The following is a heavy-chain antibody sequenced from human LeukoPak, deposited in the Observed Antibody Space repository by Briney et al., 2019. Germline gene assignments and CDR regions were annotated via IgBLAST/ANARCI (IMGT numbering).Heavy chain of an antibody. CDR1: GYTFTSYD. Sequence: GASVKVSCKASGYTFTSYDINWVRQATGQGLEWMGWMNPNSGNTGYAQKFQGRVTITADKSTSTAYMELSSLRSEDTAVYYCASYFYDSSGYYSRNFDYWGQGTLVTVSS. J-gene: IGHJ4*02. D-gene: IGHD3-22*01. CDR2: MNPNSGNT. V-gene: IGHV1-8*01. CDR3: ASYFYDSSGYYSRNFDY.